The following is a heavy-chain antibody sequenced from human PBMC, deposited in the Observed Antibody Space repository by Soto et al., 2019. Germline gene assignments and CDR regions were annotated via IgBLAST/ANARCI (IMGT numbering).Heavy chain of an antibody. CDR2: INPNSGGT. CDR1: GYTFTGYY. D-gene: IGHD1-7*01. J-gene: IGHJ6*03. V-gene: IGHV1-2*04. Sequence: GASVKVSCKASGYTFTGYYMHWVRQAPGQGLEWMGWINPNSGGTNYAQKFQGWVTMTRDTSISTAYMELSRLRSDDTAVYYCARERRNSNYVPRYYYYYMDVWGKGTTVTVSS. CDR3: ARERRNSNYVPRYYYYYMDV.